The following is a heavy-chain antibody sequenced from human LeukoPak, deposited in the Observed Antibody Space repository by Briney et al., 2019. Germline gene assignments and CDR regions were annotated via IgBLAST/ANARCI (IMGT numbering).Heavy chain of an antibody. D-gene: IGHD5-12*01. CDR1: GGSISSYY. J-gene: IGHJ3*02. V-gene: IGHV4-59*01. CDR3: ARFPGYSGYDWANAFDI. Sequence: PSETLSLTCTVSGGSISSYYWSWIRQPPGKGLGWVGYIYYSGSTNYNPSLKSRVNISVDTSKNQFSLKLSSVTAADTAVYYCARFPGYSGYDWANAFDIWGQGTMVTVSS. CDR2: IYYSGST.